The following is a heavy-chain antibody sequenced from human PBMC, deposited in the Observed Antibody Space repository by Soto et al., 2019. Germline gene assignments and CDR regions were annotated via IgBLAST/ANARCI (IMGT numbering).Heavy chain of an antibody. CDR1: GFTFSGSA. CDR3: TRPSDYEGFDY. D-gene: IGHD4-17*01. Sequence: GGSLRLSCAASGFTFSGSAMHWVRQASGKGLEWVGRIRSKANSYATAYAASVKGRFTISRDDSKNTAYLQMNSLKTEDTAVYYCTRPSDYEGFDYWGQGTLVTVSS. J-gene: IGHJ4*02. V-gene: IGHV3-73*01. CDR2: IRSKANSYAT.